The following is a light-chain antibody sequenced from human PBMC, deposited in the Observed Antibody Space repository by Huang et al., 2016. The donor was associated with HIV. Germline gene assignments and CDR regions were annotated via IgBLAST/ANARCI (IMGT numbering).Light chain of an antibody. CDR2: GVS. Sequence: DIQMTQSPSVMSASVGDRVTITCRANQDILDYLAWFQQKPGKVPKRLIYGVSSLQSWVPSRFSCSGSGTEFTLTISSLQPEEFATYYCLQHKAFHLPTFGQGTQVEV. CDR1: QDILDY. J-gene: IGKJ1*01. V-gene: IGKV1-17*03. CDR3: LQHKAFHLPT.